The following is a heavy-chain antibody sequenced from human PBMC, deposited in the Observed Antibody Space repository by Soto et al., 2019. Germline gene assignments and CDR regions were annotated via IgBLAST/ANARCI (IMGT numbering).Heavy chain of an antibody. CDR2: ISYDSTKT. V-gene: IGHV3-30*03. CDR3: ARTRSAWSDFHYYSLDV. D-gene: IGHD1-26*01. CDR1: GFTFNSYG. J-gene: IGHJ6*02. Sequence: LRLSCAASGFTFNSYGMHWVRQGPGNGLEWVAFISYDSTKTYYADTVKGRFTISRDNSNSALYVQMNSLTGEDTAVYYCARTRSAWSDFHYYSLDVWGQGTTVTVSS.